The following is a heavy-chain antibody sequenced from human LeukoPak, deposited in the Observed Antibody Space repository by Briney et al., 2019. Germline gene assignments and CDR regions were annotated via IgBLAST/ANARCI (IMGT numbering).Heavy chain of an antibody. CDR2: ISYDGSNT. CDR3: SGRSGYPYFHHMDG. V-gene: IGHV3-30*04. J-gene: IGHJ6*03. D-gene: IGHD3-3*01. Sequence: GGSLRLSCAASRFIFSDYAMHWVRQAPGKGLEWVAVISYDGSNTYYADSVKGRFTISRDNSKNTLFLQMNSLSSEDTAVYYCSGRSGYPYFHHMDGWGTGTTVTVSS. CDR1: RFIFSDYA.